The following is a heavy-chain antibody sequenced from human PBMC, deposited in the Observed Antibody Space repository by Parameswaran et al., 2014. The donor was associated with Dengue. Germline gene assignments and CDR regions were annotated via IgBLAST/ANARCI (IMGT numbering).Heavy chain of an antibody. J-gene: IGHJ3*02. CDR3: ARHKDYDSSGGAFDI. CDR2: IYYSGST. Sequence: VRQAPGKGLEWIGSIYYSGSTYYNPSLKSRVTISVDTSKNQFSLKLSSVTAADTAVYYCARHKDYDSSGGAFDIWGQGTMVTVSS. D-gene: IGHD3-22*01. V-gene: IGHV4-39*01.